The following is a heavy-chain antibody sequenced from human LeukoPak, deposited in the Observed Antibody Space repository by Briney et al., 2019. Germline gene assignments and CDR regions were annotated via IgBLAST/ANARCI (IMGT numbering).Heavy chain of an antibody. CDR1: GYTFTGYY. J-gene: IGHJ6*03. CDR2: INPNSGGT. Sequence: ASVKVSCKASGYTFTGYYMLWVRQAPGQGLEWMGRINPNSGGTNYAQKFQGRVTMTRDTSISTAYMVLSRLRSDDTAVYYCAREGGSHYYYYYYMDVWGKGTTVTVSS. V-gene: IGHV1-2*06. D-gene: IGHD1-26*01. CDR3: AREGGSHYYYYYYMDV.